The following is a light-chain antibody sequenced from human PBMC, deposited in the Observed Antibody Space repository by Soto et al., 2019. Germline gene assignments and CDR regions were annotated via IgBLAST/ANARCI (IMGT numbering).Light chain of an antibody. Sequence: IVFTQSPFTLSLSPGERATLSCRASQSVSSYLAWYQQEPGQAPRLLIYDASNRATGIPARFSGGGSGTDFTLTIDNLEPEDFALYYCQQRSNGPPITFGQGTRLEI. CDR2: DAS. CDR3: QQRSNGPPIT. V-gene: IGKV3-11*01. CDR1: QSVSSY. J-gene: IGKJ5*01.